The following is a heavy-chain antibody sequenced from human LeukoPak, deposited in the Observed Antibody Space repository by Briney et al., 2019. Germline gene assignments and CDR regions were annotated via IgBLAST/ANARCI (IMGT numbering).Heavy chain of an antibody. CDR1: GFTFSSYW. D-gene: IGHD5-12*01. CDR3: ASLVAVHGASRAFYI. J-gene: IGHJ3*02. V-gene: IGHV3-74*01. CDR2: INGEGSST. Sequence: PGGALRLSCAASGFTFSSYWMHWVRQAPGKGLVWVSRINGEGSSTTYADSVKGRFTISRDNAKNTLYLQMNSLRAEDTAVYYCASLVAVHGASRAFYIWVQGTMVTVSS.